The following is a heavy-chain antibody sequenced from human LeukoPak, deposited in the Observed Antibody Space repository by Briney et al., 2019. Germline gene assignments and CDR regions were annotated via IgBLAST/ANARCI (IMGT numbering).Heavy chain of an antibody. J-gene: IGHJ4*02. V-gene: IGHV5-10-1*01. CDR1: GYIFTNYW. Sequence: GESLKISCKASGYIFTNYWISWVRQTPEKGLEWMGRINPSGSHTNYSPSFQGHVTISADKSITTAHLQWSSLRASDTAMYYCARQNHGTVFDYWGQGILVTVSS. CDR3: ARQNHGTVFDY. CDR2: INPSGSHT. D-gene: IGHD1-26*01.